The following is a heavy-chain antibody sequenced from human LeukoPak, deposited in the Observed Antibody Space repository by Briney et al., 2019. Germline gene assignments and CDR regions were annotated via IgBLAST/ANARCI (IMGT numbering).Heavy chain of an antibody. CDR3: GKTGSSWYYFDS. J-gene: IGHJ4*01. V-gene: IGHV4-34*01. Sequence: SETLSLTCAVYGGSFSGYYWSWIRQPPGKGLEWIGEINHSGSTNYNPSLKSRVTISVDTSKNQFSLKLSSVTAADTAVYYCGKTGSSWYYFDSGGQEPW. CDR2: INHSGST. D-gene: IGHD6-13*01. CDR1: GGSFSGYY.